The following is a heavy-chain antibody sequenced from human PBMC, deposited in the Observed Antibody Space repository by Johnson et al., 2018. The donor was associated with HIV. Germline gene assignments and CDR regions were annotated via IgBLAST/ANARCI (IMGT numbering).Heavy chain of an antibody. D-gene: IGHD4/OR15-4a*01. Sequence: VQLVESGGGLVKPGGSLRLSCAASVFSFSDYYMSWIRQAPGKGLEWVSYISSSGTTKYYADSVKGRFTISRDNAKNSLYLQMSSLSAGDTAVYYCGRAVMVRHYETMGAFDIWGQGTMVTVSS. CDR1: VFSFSDYY. J-gene: IGHJ3*02. V-gene: IGHV3-11*04. CDR3: GRAVMVRHYETMGAFDI. CDR2: ISSSGTTK.